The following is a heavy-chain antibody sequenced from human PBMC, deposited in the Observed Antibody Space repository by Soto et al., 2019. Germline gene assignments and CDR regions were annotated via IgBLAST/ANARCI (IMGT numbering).Heavy chain of an antibody. Sequence: TSETLSLTCTVSGGSISSGGYYWSWIRQHPGKGLEWIGYIYYGGSTYYNPSLKSRATISGDTSKNQFSLKLSSVTAADTAVYYCARGGYYYENSGQNAYDYWGQGILVTVSS. CDR2: IYYGGST. V-gene: IGHV4-31*03. CDR3: ARGGYYYENSGQNAYDY. J-gene: IGHJ4*01. CDR1: GGSISSGGYY. D-gene: IGHD3-22*01.